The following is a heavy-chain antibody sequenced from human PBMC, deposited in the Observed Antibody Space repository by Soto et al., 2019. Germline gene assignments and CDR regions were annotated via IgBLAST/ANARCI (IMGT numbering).Heavy chain of an antibody. D-gene: IGHD3-10*01. CDR2: ICNPGNT. CDR3: ARGDDRRKVGH. V-gene: IGHV3-66*01. Sequence: QVVESGGGLVQPGGSLRLSCEPSGFSGGEPQRNWSRQAPGKGLEWVSVICNPGNTYYADSVKGRFTISRDSAKDTVFLEMNSLRVEDTAVYYCARGDDRRKVGHWGQGTLVTVSS. CDR1: GFSGGEPQ. J-gene: IGHJ4*02.